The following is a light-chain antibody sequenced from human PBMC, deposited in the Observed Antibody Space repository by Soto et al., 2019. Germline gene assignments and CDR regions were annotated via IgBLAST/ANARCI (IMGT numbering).Light chain of an antibody. J-gene: IGKJ3*01. CDR2: WAS. Sequence: DIVMTQSPDSLAVPLGERATIKCKSSRSVLYRSKNYLAWHQQKSGQPPKLLIHWASTREFGVSDRFSGSGSGTDFTLTISSLQAEDVAVYYCQQYFNTPFTFGPGTKVDVQ. V-gene: IGKV4-1*01. CDR1: RSVLYRSKNY. CDR3: QQYFNTPFT.